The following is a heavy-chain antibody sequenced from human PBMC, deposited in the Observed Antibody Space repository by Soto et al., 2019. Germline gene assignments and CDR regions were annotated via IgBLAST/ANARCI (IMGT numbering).Heavy chain of an antibody. Sequence: ASVKVSCKASGYTLTSYDINCVRQATGQVLEWMGWMNPNSGNTGYAQKFQGRVTMTRNTSISTAYMELSSLRSEDTAVYYCARGNSRLVRYYYYGMDVWGQGTTVTVSS. CDR2: MNPNSGNT. J-gene: IGHJ6*02. D-gene: IGHD6-19*01. V-gene: IGHV1-8*01. CDR3: ARGNSRLVRYYYYGMDV. CDR1: GYTLTSYD.